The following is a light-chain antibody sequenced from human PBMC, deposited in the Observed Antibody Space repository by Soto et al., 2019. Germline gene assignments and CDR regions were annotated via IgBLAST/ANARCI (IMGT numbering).Light chain of an antibody. CDR2: EVS. V-gene: IGLV2-14*01. CDR3: TSYTRTSTVV. CDR1: SSDVGGYNY. Sequence: QSALTQPGSVSGSTGQSITISCTGTSSDVGGYNYVSWYQQHPGKAPKLMMYEVSNRPSGVSNRFSGSKSGNTASLSISGGSAEDVADYISTSYTRTSTVVFGGGTKLTVL. J-gene: IGLJ2*01.